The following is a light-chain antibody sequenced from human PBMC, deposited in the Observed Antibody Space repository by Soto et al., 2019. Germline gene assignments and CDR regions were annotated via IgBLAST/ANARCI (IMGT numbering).Light chain of an antibody. CDR1: QSVSSN. CDR2: GAS. V-gene: IGKV3-15*01. CDR3: QEYNNWPRT. Sequence: EIVLPQSTAPLSVSPGERSTLSCMASQSVSSNLAWYQQKPGQAPRLLIYGASTRATGIPARFSGSGSGTEFTLTISCLQSEDFTVYCCQEYNNWPRTFGQGTNVDIK. J-gene: IGKJ1*01.